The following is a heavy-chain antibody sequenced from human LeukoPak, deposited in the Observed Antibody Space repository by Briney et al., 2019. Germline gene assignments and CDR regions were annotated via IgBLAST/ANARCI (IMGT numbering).Heavy chain of an antibody. CDR2: ISSSSSYI. Sequence: GGSLRLSCAASGFTISSNYMGWVRQAPGKGLEWVSSISSSSSYIYYADSVKGRFTISRDNAKNSLYLQMNSLRAEDTAVYYCARDLTTVTNVGHYYYYGMDVWGQGTTVTVSS. J-gene: IGHJ6*02. CDR3: ARDLTTVTNVGHYYYYGMDV. CDR1: GFTISSNY. D-gene: IGHD4-17*01. V-gene: IGHV3-21*01.